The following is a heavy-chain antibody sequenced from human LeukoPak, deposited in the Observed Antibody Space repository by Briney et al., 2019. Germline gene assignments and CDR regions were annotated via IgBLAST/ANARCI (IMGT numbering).Heavy chain of an antibody. CDR3: SRNYYDPKEPWD. V-gene: IGHV4-39*07. CDR1: GGSISSSSYY. CDR2: IYYCGST. Sequence: SEPLSLTCTVSGGSISSSSYYWGWIRHPPGKGLEGIGSIYYCGSTYYNPSLKSRVTISVDTSKNQFSLKLSSLTAADTAVYFWSRNYYDPKEPWDWGQGTLITVAS. D-gene: IGHD3-22*01. J-gene: IGHJ4*02.